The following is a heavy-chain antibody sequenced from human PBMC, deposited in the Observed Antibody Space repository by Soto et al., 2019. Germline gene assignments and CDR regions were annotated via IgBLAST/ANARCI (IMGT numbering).Heavy chain of an antibody. CDR2: ISAYNGNT. CDR3: ARDQGYQLVFRQYYYYGMDV. D-gene: IGHD2-2*01. J-gene: IGHJ6*02. V-gene: IGHV1-18*01. Sequence: ASVKVSCKASAYTFTTYGISWVRQAPGQGLEWMGWISAYNGNTNYAQKLQGRVTVTTDTSTSTAYMELRSLRSDDTAVYYCARDQGYQLVFRQYYYYGMDVWGQGTTVTVSS. CDR1: AYTFTTYG.